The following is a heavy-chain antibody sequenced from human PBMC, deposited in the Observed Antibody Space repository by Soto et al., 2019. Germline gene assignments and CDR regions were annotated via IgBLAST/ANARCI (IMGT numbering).Heavy chain of an antibody. Sequence: QVQLVQSGAEVKKPGSSVKVSCKISGGTFSSYAINWVRQAPGQGLEWMGGIIPLLGTADYAQNFQGRVTITAEKVSYTTYMHLRRQKSEDTALDNSSLDPTPSYGHPPPRTMDIWSQGPTVTV. CDR3: SLDPTPSYGHPPPRTMDI. J-gene: IGHJ6*02. CDR2: IIPLLGTA. CDR1: GGTFSSYA. V-gene: IGHV1-69*06. D-gene: IGHD5-18*01.